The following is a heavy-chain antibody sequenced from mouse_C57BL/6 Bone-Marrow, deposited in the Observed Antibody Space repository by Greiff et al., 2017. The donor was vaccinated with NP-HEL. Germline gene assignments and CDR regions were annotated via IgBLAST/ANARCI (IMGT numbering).Heavy chain of an antibody. CDR1: GFNIKDDY. Sequence: EVKLVESGAELVRPGASVKLSCTASGFNIKDDYMHWVKQRPEQGLAWIGWIDPENGDTEYASKFQGKATITADTSSNTAYLQLSSLTSEDTAVYYCTFYGSSLRYWYFDVWGTGTTVTVSS. V-gene: IGHV14-4*01. CDR3: TFYGSSLRYWYFDV. CDR2: IDPENGDT. D-gene: IGHD1-1*01. J-gene: IGHJ1*03.